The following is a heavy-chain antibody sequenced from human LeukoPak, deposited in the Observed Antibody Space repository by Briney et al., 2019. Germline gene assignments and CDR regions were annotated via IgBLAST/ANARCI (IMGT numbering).Heavy chain of an antibody. J-gene: IGHJ2*01. D-gene: IGHD3-22*01. Sequence: GGSLRLSCAAAGFTFSSYAMSWVRQAPGKGLEWVSGISGSGGSTYYADSVKGRLTISRDNSKNTLYLQMDSLRAEDTAVYYCAKVGIRICLIVVVFTTADDWYFDLWGRGTLVTVSS. V-gene: IGHV3-23*01. CDR2: ISGSGGST. CDR1: GFTFSSYA. CDR3: AKVGIRICLIVVVFTTADDWYFDL.